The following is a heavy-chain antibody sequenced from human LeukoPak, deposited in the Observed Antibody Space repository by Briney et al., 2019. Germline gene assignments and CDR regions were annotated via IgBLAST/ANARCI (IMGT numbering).Heavy chain of an antibody. D-gene: IGHD4-17*01. CDR2: IYYNGST. J-gene: IGHJ4*02. Sequence: PSETLSLTCTVSGGSISSYYWSWIRQPPGKGLEWIGYIYYNGSTNYNPSLKSRVTISVDTSKNQFSLKLSSVTAADTAVYYCARVGTYDYGDYEHWGQGTLVTVSS. CDR1: GGSISSYY. CDR3: ARVGTYDYGDYEH. V-gene: IGHV4-59*12.